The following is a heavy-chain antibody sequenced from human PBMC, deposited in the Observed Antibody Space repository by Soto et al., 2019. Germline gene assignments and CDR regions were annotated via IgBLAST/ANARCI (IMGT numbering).Heavy chain of an antibody. Sequence: SGGSLRLSCAASGFTFSSYSMNWVRQAPGKGLEWVSYISSSSSTIYYADSVKGRFTISRDNAKNSLYLQMNSLRAEDTAVYYCAREIGAYGSGSYTNYYYYMDVWGKGTTVTVSS. V-gene: IGHV3-48*01. CDR3: AREIGAYGSGSYTNYYYYMDV. D-gene: IGHD3-10*01. J-gene: IGHJ6*03. CDR1: GFTFSSYS. CDR2: ISSSSSTI.